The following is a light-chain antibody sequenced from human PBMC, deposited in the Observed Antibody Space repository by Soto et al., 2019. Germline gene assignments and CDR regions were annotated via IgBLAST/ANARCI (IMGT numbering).Light chain of an antibody. Sequence: DIVLTQSPGTLSLSPGERATLSCRASQSVSSSYFAWYQQKPGQAPRLLIYGASSRATGIPDRFSGSGSGTDFSLTISRLEPEDFAVYYCQLYGSSPGITFGQGTRLEIK. V-gene: IGKV3-20*01. J-gene: IGKJ5*01. CDR3: QLYGSSPGIT. CDR2: GAS. CDR1: QSVSSSY.